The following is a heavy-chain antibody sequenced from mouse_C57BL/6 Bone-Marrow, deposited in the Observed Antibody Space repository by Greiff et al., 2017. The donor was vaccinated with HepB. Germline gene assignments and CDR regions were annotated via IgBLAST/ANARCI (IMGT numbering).Heavy chain of an antibody. CDR3: AITFYYYGSSYWYFDV. CDR2: IHPSDSDT. CDR1: GYTFTSYW. D-gene: IGHD1-1*01. Sequence: VQLQQPGAELVKPGASVKVSCKASGYTFTSYWMHWVKQRPGQGLEWIGRIHPSDSDTNYNQKFKGKATLTVDKSSSTAYMQLSSLTSEDSAVYYCAITFYYYGSSYWYFDVWGTGTTVTVSS. J-gene: IGHJ1*03. V-gene: IGHV1-74*01.